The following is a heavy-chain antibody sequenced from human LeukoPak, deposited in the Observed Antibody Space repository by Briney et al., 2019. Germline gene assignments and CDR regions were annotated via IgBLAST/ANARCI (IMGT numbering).Heavy chain of an antibody. CDR3: ARPSSSFNPVDY. J-gene: IGHJ4*02. V-gene: IGHV1-18*01. Sequence: VASVKVSCTASGYTSTSYGISWVRQAPGQGLEWMGWISAYNGNTNYAQKLQGRVTMTTDTSTSTAYMELRSLRSDDTAVYYCARPSSSFNPVDYWGQGTLVTVSS. CDR1: GYTSTSYG. CDR2: ISAYNGNT. D-gene: IGHD6-6*01.